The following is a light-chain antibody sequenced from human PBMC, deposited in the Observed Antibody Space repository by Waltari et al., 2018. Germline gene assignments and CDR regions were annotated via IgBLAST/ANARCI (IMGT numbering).Light chain of an antibody. CDR2: SNN. CDR3: AAWDDSLNGLV. Sequence: QSVLTQPPSASGTPGQRVTISCSGCSSHIGSNTVNWYQQLPGTAPKLLIYSNNQRPSGVPDRFSGSKSGTSASLAISGLQSEDEADYYCAAWDDSLNGLVFGGGTKLTVL. CDR1: SSHIGSNT. V-gene: IGLV1-44*01. J-gene: IGLJ2*01.